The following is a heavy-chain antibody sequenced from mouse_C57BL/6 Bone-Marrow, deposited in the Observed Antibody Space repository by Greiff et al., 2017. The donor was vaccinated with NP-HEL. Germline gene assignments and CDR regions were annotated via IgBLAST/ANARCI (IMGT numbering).Heavy chain of an antibody. V-gene: IGHV1-66*01. D-gene: IGHD1-1*01. CDR3: ASGLLRYYFDY. J-gene: IGHJ2*01. CDR2: IYPGSGNT. Sequence: QVQLQQSGPELVKPGASVKISCKASGYSFTSYYIHWVKQRPGQGLEWIGWIYPGSGNTKYNEKFKGKATLTADTSSSNAYMQLSSLTSEDAAVYYCASGLLRYYFDYWGRGTTLTVAS. CDR1: GYSFTSYY.